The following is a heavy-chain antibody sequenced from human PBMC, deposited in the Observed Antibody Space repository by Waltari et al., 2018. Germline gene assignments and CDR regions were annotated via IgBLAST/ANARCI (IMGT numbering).Heavy chain of an antibody. CDR3: AKGRSPRLRFLEWSP. D-gene: IGHD3-3*01. Sequence: EVQLLESGGGLVQPGGSLRLSCAASGFTFSSYAMSWVRQAPGKGLEWVSAISGSGGSTYYADSVKGRFTISRDNSKNTLYRQMNSLRAEDTAVYYCAKGRSPRLRFLEWSPWGQGTLVTVSS. CDR1: GFTFSSYA. V-gene: IGHV3-23*01. J-gene: IGHJ5*02. CDR2: ISGSGGST.